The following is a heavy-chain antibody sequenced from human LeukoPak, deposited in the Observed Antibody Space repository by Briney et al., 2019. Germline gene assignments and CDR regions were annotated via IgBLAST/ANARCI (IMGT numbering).Heavy chain of an antibody. CDR2: IWYDGSNK. CDR1: GFTFSSYG. CDR3: ARPTSGVRLGMDV. J-gene: IGHJ6*02. Sequence: GGSLRLSCAASGFTFSSYGMHWVRQAPGKGLEWVAVIWYDGSNKYYADSVKGRFTISRDNSKNTLYLQMNSLRAEDTAVYYCARPTSGVRLGMDVWGQGTMVTVSS. D-gene: IGHD3-10*01. V-gene: IGHV3-33*01.